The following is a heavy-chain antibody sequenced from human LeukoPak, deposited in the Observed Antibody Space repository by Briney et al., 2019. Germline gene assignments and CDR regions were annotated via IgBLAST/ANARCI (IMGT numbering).Heavy chain of an antibody. CDR3: ARSRYSYGYCFDY. V-gene: IGHV4-39*01. D-gene: IGHD5-18*01. Sequence: GSLRLSCAASGFTVSSNYMGWIRQPPGKGLEWIGSIYYSGSTYYNPSLKSRVTISVDTSKNQFSLKLSSVTAADTAVYYCARSRYSYGYCFDYWGQGTLVTDS. CDR2: IYYSGST. CDR1: GFTVSSNY. J-gene: IGHJ4*02.